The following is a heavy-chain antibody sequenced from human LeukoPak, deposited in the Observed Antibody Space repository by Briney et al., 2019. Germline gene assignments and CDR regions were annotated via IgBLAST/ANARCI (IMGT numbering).Heavy chain of an antibody. CDR3: ARLTVTHAFDI. Sequence: GGSLRLSCAASGFTVSSNYLTWVRQAPGKGLEWASVIYSGGSTYYADSVKGRFTISGDNSKNTLYLQMNSLRAGDTAVYYCARLTVTHAFDIWGQGTMVTVSS. CDR2: IYSGGST. CDR1: GFTVSSNY. J-gene: IGHJ3*02. D-gene: IGHD4-17*01. V-gene: IGHV3-53*01.